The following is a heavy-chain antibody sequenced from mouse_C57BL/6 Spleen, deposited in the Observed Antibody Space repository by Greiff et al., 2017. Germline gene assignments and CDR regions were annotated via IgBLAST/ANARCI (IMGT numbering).Heavy chain of an antibody. V-gene: IGHV3-6*01. J-gene: IGHJ1*03. D-gene: IGHD1-1*01. CDR3: ARDTTDWYFDV. CDR1: GYSITSGYY. Sequence: EVQLQASGPGLVKPSQSLSLTCSVTGYSITSGYYWNWIRQFPGNKLEWMGYISYDGSNNYNPSLKNRISITRDTSKNHFFLKLNSVTTEDTATYYCARDTTDWYFDVWGTGTTVTVSS. CDR2: ISYDGSN.